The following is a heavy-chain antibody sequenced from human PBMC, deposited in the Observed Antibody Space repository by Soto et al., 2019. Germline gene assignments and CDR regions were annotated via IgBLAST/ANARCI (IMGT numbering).Heavy chain of an antibody. CDR2: IYYSGST. CDR3: ARHRGIYCTNGVCPGRFDY. Sequence: TLSLTCTVSGGSSSSGGYYWSWIRQHPGKGLEWIGYIYYSGSTYHNPSLKSRVTISVDTSKNQFSLKLSSVTAADTAVYYCARHRGIYCTNGVCPGRFDYWGQGPLVTVSS. J-gene: IGHJ4*02. CDR1: GGSSSSGGYY. D-gene: IGHD2-8*01. V-gene: IGHV4-31*03.